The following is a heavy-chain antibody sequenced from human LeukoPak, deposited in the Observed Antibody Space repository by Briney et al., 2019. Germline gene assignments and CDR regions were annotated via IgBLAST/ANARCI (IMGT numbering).Heavy chain of an antibody. CDR2: INPSGGST. CDR3: ARGYSGYDSDY. Sequence: ASVKVSCKASGYTFTTYGISWVRQAPGQGLEWMGIINPSGGSTRFAQKFQGRVTMTRDTSTSTVYMELSSLRSEDTAVYYCARGYSGYDSDYWGQGTLVTVSS. V-gene: IGHV1-46*01. D-gene: IGHD5-12*01. CDR1: GYTFTTYG. J-gene: IGHJ4*02.